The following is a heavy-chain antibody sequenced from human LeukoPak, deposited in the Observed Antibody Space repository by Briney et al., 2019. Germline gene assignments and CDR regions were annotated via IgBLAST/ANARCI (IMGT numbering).Heavy chain of an antibody. CDR1: GYTFTGYY. D-gene: IGHD3-10*01. V-gene: IGHV1-2*02. CDR2: INPNSGGT. J-gene: IGHJ4*02. Sequence: ASVKVSCKASGYTFTGYYIHWVRQAPGQGLEWMGWINPNSGGTNYAQKFQGRVTMTRDTSISTAYMELSRLRSDDTAVYYCARDLSYYGSGSYYFGYWGQGTLVTVSS. CDR3: ARDLSYYGSGSYYFGY.